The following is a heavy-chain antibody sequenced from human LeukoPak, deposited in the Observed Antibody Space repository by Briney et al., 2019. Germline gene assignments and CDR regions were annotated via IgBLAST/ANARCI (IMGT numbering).Heavy chain of an antibody. D-gene: IGHD1-1*01. Sequence: PSETLSLTCAVYGGSFSGYYWSWIRQPPGKGLEWIGEINHSGSTNYNPSLKSRVTISVDTSKNQFSLKLSSVTAADTAVYYCARLNWNDGYWGQGTLVTVCS. CDR2: INHSGST. CDR1: GGSFSGYY. V-gene: IGHV4-34*01. J-gene: IGHJ4*02. CDR3: ARLNWNDGY.